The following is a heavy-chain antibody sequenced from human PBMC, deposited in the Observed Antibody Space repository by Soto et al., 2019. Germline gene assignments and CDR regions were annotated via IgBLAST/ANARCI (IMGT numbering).Heavy chain of an antibody. CDR2: IYYTGST. V-gene: IGHV4-31*03. Sequence: KTSETLSLTCTVSGGSISSGGYYWTWIRQHPGKGLEWIGYIYYTGSTYYKPSLKSRITISIDTSKNQFSLRLSSVTAADTAVYYCARQASDDTSSYYILDNWGQGILVTVSS. J-gene: IGHJ4*02. CDR1: GGSISSGGYY. CDR3: ARQASDDTSSYYILDN. D-gene: IGHD3-22*01.